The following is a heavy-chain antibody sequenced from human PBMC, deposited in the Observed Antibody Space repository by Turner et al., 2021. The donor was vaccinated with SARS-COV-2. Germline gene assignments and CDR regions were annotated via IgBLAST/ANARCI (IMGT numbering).Heavy chain of an antibody. Sequence: QVQLVQSGAEVKKPGASVKVPCKASGYTFTSYDINWVRQATGQGLEWMGWMNPNSGNTGYAQKFQGRVTMTRNTFISTAYMELSSLRSEDTAIYYGSRAPQLTVWFDPWGQGTLVTVSS. D-gene: IGHD3-9*01. CDR2: MNPNSGNT. J-gene: IGHJ5*02. CDR1: GYTFTSYD. CDR3: SRAPQLTVWFDP. V-gene: IGHV1-8*01.